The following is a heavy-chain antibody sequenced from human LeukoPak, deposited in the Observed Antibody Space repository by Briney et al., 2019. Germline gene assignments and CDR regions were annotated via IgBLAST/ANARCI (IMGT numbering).Heavy chain of an antibody. D-gene: IGHD2-2*01. V-gene: IGHV3-7*01. Sequence: GGSLRLSCAASGFTFRSYWMSWVRQAPGIGLEWVAKIKEEGSEKYYVDSVKGRFTISRDNAKNSLDLQMNSLRAEDTAVYYCARDRKTSDCSSTSCYVYYYAMDVWGQGTTVTVSS. CDR1: GFTFRSYW. CDR2: IKEEGSEK. J-gene: IGHJ6*02. CDR3: ARDRKTSDCSSTSCYVYYYAMDV.